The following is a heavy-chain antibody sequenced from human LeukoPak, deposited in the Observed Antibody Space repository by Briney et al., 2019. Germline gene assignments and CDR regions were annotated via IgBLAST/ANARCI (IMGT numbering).Heavy chain of an antibody. Sequence: ASVKVSCKASGGTFSSYAISWVRQAPGQRLEWMGWINAGNGNTKYSQKFQGRVTITRDTSASTAYMELSSLRSEDTAVYYCARVGIAVAGKGDYWGQGTLVTVSS. CDR3: ARVGIAVAGKGDY. J-gene: IGHJ4*02. D-gene: IGHD6-19*01. CDR2: INAGNGNT. CDR1: GGTFSSYA. V-gene: IGHV1-3*01.